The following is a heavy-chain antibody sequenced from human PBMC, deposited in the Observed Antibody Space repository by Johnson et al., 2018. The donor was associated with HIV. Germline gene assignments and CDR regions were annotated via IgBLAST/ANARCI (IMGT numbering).Heavy chain of an antibody. CDR2: IRDDGSNK. J-gene: IGHJ3*01. Sequence: QVQLVESGGGVVQPGGSLRLSCAASGFTFSTYGMHWVRQSPGKGLEWMTLIRDDGSNKYYADSVKGRFTISRDNSKNTLYLQMSSLRPEDTAVYYCAKIGQWRERLDAFDVWGQGTMVTVSS. D-gene: IGHD6-19*01. CDR3: AKIGQWRERLDAFDV. CDR1: GFTFSTYG. V-gene: IGHV3-30*02.